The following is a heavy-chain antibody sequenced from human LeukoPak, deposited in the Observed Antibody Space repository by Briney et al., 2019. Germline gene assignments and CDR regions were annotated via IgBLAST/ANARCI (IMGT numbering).Heavy chain of an antibody. CDR2: ISYDGSNK. CDR1: GFTFSSYA. Sequence: GGSLRLSCAASGFTFSSYAMHWVRQAPGKGLEWVAVISYDGSNKYYADSVKGRFTISRDNSKNTLYLQMNSLRAEDTAVYYCASLVNDYFDYWGQGTLVTVSS. V-gene: IGHV3-30-3*01. CDR3: ASLVNDYFDY. J-gene: IGHJ4*02.